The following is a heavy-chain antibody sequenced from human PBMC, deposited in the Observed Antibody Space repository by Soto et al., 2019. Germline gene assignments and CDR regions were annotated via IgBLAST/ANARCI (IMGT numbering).Heavy chain of an antibody. J-gene: IGHJ6*03. Sequence: SETLSLTCTVSGDSISSYYCSWIRQPPGEGLKWIGYIYYSGSTNYNPSLKSRVTISVDTSKNQFSLKLSSVTAADTAVYYCARRYYGSGSYPEYYYYYYYMDVWGKGTTDTVSS. CDR1: GDSISSYY. CDR2: IYYSGST. CDR3: ARRYYGSGSYPEYYYYYYYMDV. V-gene: IGHV4-59*08. D-gene: IGHD3-10*01.